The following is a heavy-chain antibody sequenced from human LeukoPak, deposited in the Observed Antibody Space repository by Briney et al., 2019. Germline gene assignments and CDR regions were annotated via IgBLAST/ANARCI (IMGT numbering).Heavy chain of an antibody. V-gene: IGHV3-48*03. CDR1: GFTFSSYE. CDR2: FSSSGSTI. Sequence: PGGSLRLSCAASGFTFSSYEMNWVRQAPGKGLEWVSYFSSSGSTIYYADSVKGRFTISRDNAKNSLYLQMNSLRAEDTAVYYCAGYYDSSGYYYGMDVWGQGTTVTVSS. D-gene: IGHD3-22*01. CDR3: AGYYDSSGYYYGMDV. J-gene: IGHJ6*02.